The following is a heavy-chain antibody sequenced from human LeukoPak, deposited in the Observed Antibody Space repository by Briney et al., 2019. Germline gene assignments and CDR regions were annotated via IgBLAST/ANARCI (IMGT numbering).Heavy chain of an antibody. CDR3: ARDSGYNWNDPPDY. CDR2: ISSSSSYI. Sequence: AGGSLRPSCAASGFTFSSYSMNWVRQAPGKGLEWVSSISSSSSYIYYADSVKGRFTISRDNAKNSLYLQMNSLRADDTAVYYCARDSGYNWNDPPDYWGQGTLVTVSS. CDR1: GFTFSSYS. V-gene: IGHV3-21*01. D-gene: IGHD1-1*01. J-gene: IGHJ4*02.